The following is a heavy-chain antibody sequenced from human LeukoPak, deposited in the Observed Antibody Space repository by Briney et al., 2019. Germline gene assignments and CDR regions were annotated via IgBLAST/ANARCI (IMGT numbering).Heavy chain of an antibody. CDR3: ARSSSRERPNFDY. D-gene: IGHD6-6*01. V-gene: IGHV4-39*01. CDR1: GDSISGSSYY. J-gene: IGHJ4*02. CDR2: IYYSGTT. Sequence: TSETLSLTCTVSGDSISGSSYYWGWIRQPPGKGLEWIGIIYYSGTTYYNPSLKSRVTISVDTSKNQFSLNLTSVTAADTAVCYCARSSSRERPNFDYWGQGTLVTVSS.